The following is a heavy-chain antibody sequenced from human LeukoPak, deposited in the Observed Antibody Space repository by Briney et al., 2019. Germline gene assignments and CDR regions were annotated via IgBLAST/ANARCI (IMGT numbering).Heavy chain of an antibody. CDR3: AKHSSSWYLSDY. J-gene: IGHJ4*02. D-gene: IGHD6-13*01. Sequence: GGSLRLSCAASGFTFSSYAMSWVRQAPGKGLEWVSAISGSGGSIYYADSVKGRFTISRDNSKNTLYLQMNSLRAEDTAVYYCAKHSSSWYLSDYWGQGTLVTVSS. CDR2: ISGSGGSI. CDR1: GFTFSSYA. V-gene: IGHV3-23*01.